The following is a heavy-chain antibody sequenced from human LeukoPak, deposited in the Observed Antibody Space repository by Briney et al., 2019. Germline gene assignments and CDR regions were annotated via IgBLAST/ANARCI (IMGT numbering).Heavy chain of an antibody. Sequence: PGRSLRLSCAASGFTFNSYAMHWVRQAPGKGLEWVAVISYDGSNKYYADSVKGRFTISRDNSKNTLYLQMNGLRAEDTAVYYCARDVKGVFDYWGQGTLVTVSS. CDR1: GFTFNSYA. CDR2: ISYDGSNK. J-gene: IGHJ4*02. CDR3: ARDVKGVFDY. V-gene: IGHV3-30-3*01.